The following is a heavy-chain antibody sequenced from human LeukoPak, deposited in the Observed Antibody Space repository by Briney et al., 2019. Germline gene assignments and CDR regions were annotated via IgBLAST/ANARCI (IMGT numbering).Heavy chain of an antibody. V-gene: IGHV4-38-2*02. CDR3: ARVLDYYGSGTRDFDY. CDR2: MYHSGTT. J-gene: IGHJ4*02. Sequence: SETLSLTCTVSGNSISSGYYWGWIRQPPGKGLEWIGSMYHSGTTSYNPSLKSRVTMSVDTSKNQFSLELSSVTAADTAVYYCARVLDYYGSGTRDFDYWGQGTLVTVSS. CDR1: GNSISSGYY. D-gene: IGHD3-10*01.